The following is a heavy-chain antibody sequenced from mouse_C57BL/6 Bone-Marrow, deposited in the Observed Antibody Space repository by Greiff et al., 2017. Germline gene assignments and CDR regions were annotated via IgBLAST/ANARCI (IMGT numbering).Heavy chain of an antibody. CDR2: IYPRSGNT. D-gene: IGHD4-1*01. Sequence: QVQLQQSGAELARPGASVKLSCKASGYTFTSYGISWVKQRTGQGLEWIGEIYPRSGNTYYNEKFKGKATLTADKSSSTAYMELRSLTSEDSAVYFCARKGVGRVWFAYWGQGTLVTVSA. J-gene: IGHJ3*01. CDR3: ARKGVGRVWFAY. V-gene: IGHV1-81*01. CDR1: GYTFTSYG.